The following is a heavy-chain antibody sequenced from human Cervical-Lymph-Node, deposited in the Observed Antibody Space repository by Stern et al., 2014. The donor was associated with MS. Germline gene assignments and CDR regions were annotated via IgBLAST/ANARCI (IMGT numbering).Heavy chain of an antibody. D-gene: IGHD1-1*01. Sequence: VQLEESGGGVVQPGRSLRLSCGASGFTFRNYAVHWVRQAPGKGLEWVAVMSYDGTNKYYADSVQGRFTISRDYSKDSLYLQMNSLRAEDTAVYYCARAGGYEPHYYFDYWGQGTLVTVSS. CDR1: GFTFRNYA. V-gene: IGHV3-30*04. CDR2: MSYDGTNK. CDR3: ARAGGYEPHYYFDY. J-gene: IGHJ4*02.